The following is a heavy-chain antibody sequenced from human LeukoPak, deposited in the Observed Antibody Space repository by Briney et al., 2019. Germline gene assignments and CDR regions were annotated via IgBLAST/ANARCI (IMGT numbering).Heavy chain of an antibody. J-gene: IGHJ4*02. Sequence: QPGGSLRPSRAASGFTVSSNYMSWVRQAPGKGLEWVSIIYSGGSTYYADSVKGRFTISRDNSKNTLYLQMNSLRGEDTAMYYCARDPHLAYWGQGTLVTVSS. CDR3: ARDPHLAY. V-gene: IGHV3-53*01. CDR2: IYSGGST. CDR1: GFTVSSNY.